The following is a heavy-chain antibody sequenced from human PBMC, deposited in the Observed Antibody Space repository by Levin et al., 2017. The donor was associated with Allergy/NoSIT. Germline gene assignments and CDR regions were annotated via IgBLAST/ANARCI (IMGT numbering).Heavy chain of an antibody. CDR1: GYTFTSYG. J-gene: IGHJ4*02. Sequence: GESLKISCKASGYTFTSYGISWVRQAPGQGLEWMGWISAYNGNTNYAQKLQGRVTMTTDTSTSTAYMELRSLRSDDTAVYYCAREETTCGGDCSFDYWGQGTLVTVSS. CDR2: ISAYNGNT. CDR3: AREETTCGGDCSFDY. V-gene: IGHV1-18*01. D-gene: IGHD2-21*02.